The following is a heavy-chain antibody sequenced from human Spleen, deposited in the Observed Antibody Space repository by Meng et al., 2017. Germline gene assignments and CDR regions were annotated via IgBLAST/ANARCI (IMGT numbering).Heavy chain of an antibody. CDR2: IYYSGST. CDR3: ARGHGDIDY. CDR1: GGSISSYY. J-gene: IGHJ4*02. V-gene: IGHV4-59*01. D-gene: IGHD4-17*01. Sequence: SGTLSLTCTVPGGSISSYYWSWIRQPPGKGLEWIGYIYYSGSTNYNPSLKSRVTISVDTSKNQFSLKLSSVTAADTAVYYCARGHGDIDYWGQGTLVTVSS.